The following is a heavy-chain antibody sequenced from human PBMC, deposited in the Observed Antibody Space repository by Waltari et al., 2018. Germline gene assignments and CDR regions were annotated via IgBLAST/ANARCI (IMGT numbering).Heavy chain of an antibody. V-gene: IGHV4-59*01. CDR2: IYYSGST. CDR1: GGSISSYY. J-gene: IGHJ4*02. Sequence: QVQLQESGPGLVKPSETPSLTCTVSGGSISSYYWSWIRQPPGKGLEWIGYIYYSGSTNYNPSLKSRVTISVDTSKNQFSLKLSSVTAADTAVYYCASAESGYSSGWYNYWGQGTLVTVSS. CDR3: ASAESGYSSGWYNY. D-gene: IGHD6-19*01.